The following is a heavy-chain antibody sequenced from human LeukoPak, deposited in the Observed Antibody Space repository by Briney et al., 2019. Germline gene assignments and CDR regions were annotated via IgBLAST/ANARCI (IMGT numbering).Heavy chain of an antibody. V-gene: IGHV3-23*01. D-gene: IGHD3-10*01. Sequence: AGGSLRLSCVASGFTFSNFAMSWVRQAPGKGLEWVSAISSTDNSTYYADSVKGRFTISRDNSKNTVYLQMNSLRAEDTAIYYCAKTGWFGELLSWFDPWGQESLVTVSS. J-gene: IGHJ5*02. CDR3: AKTGWFGELLSWFDP. CDR1: GFTFSNFA. CDR2: ISSTDNST.